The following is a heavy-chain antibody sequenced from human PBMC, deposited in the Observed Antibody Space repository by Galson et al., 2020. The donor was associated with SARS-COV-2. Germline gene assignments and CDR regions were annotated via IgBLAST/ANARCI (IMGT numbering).Heavy chain of an antibody. Sequence: GGSLRLSCAASGFTFSSYSMNWVRQAPGKGLEWVSYISSSSSTIYYADSVKGRFTISRDNAKNSLYPQMNSLRAEDTAVYYCARAPDYYYYYMDVWGKGTTVTISS. CDR2: ISSSSSTI. CDR3: ARAPDYYYYYMDV. J-gene: IGHJ6*03. V-gene: IGHV3-48*01. CDR1: GFTFSSYS.